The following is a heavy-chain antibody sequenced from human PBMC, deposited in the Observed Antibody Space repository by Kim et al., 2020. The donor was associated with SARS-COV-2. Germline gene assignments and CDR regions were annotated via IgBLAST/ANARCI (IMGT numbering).Heavy chain of an antibody. CDR2: T. D-gene: IGHD4-4*01. Sequence: TYKADPGKDRFTVSRDNSKKTLYLQMNSLRAEDTAVYYCAKDQGQSYFDYWGQGTLVTVSS. V-gene: IGHV3-23*03. CDR3: AKDQGQSYFDY. J-gene: IGHJ4*02.